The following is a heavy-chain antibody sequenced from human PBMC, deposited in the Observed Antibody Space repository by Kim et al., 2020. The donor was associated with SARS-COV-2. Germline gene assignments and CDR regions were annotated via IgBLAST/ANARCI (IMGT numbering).Heavy chain of an antibody. CDR3: ARGVRGVIMFYYYYGMDV. CDR2: INHSGST. Sequence: SETLSLTCAVYGGSFSGYYWSWIRQPPGKGLEWIGEINHSGSTNYNPSLKSRVTISVDTSKNQFSLKLSSVTAADTAVYYCARGVRGVIMFYYYYGMDVWGQGTTVTVSS. J-gene: IGHJ6*02. CDR1: GGSFSGYY. V-gene: IGHV4-34*01. D-gene: IGHD3-10*01.